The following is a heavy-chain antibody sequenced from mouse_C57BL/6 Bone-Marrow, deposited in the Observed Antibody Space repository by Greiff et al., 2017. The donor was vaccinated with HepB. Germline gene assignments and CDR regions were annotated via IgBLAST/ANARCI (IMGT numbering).Heavy chain of an antibody. D-gene: IGHD1-1*01. Sequence: QVQLQQSGAELVRPGTSVKVPCKASGYAFTNYLIEWVKQRPGQGLEWIGVINPGSGGTNYNEKFKGKATLTADKSSSTAYMQLSSLTSEDSAVYFCARRHYYYGSGCAYWGQGTLVTVSA. V-gene: IGHV1-54*01. J-gene: IGHJ3*01. CDR1: GYAFTNYL. CDR2: INPGSGGT. CDR3: ARRHYYYGSGCAY.